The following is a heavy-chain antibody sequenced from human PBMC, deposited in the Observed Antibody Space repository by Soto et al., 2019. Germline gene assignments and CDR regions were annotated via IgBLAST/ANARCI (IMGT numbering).Heavy chain of an antibody. V-gene: IGHV4-59*01. CDR2: IYYSGST. J-gene: IGHJ6*03. CDR3: ARSTGYMDV. CDR1: GGSISSYY. Sequence: QVQLQESGPGLVKPSETLSLTCTVSGGSISSYYWSWIRQPPGKGLEWIGYIYYSGSTNYNPSLKRRVTISVDTSTNQFSLKLSSVTAVDTAVYYCARSTGYMDVWGKGTTVTVSS.